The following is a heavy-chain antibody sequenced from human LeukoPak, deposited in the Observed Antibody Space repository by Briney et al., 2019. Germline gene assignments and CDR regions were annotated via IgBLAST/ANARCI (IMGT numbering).Heavy chain of an antibody. CDR1: GFSLDDYA. CDR3: AKDLFIARGYYYYMDV. J-gene: IGHJ6*03. CDR2: ISEDGGRT. Sequence: GGSLRLSCAASGFSLDDYAMHWVRQAPGKGLEWVSLISEDGGRTYYADSVEGRFTVSRDNSKNTLYLQMNSLGTEDTALYYCAKDLFIARGYYYYMDVWGKGTTVTVSS. V-gene: IGHV3-43*02. D-gene: IGHD2-15*01.